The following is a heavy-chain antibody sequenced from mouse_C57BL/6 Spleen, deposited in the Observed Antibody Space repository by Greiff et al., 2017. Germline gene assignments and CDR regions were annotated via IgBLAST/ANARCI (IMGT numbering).Heavy chain of an antibody. CDR3: TRGYGRSWFAY. V-gene: IGHV1-15*01. Sequence: QVQLKQSGAELVRPGASVTLSCKASGYTFTDYEMHWVKQTPVHGLEWIGAIDPETGGTAYNQKFKGKAILTADKSSSTAYMELRSLTSEDSAVYYCTRGYGRSWFAYWGQGTLVTVSA. J-gene: IGHJ3*01. D-gene: IGHD1-1*01. CDR2: IDPETGGT. CDR1: GYTFTDYE.